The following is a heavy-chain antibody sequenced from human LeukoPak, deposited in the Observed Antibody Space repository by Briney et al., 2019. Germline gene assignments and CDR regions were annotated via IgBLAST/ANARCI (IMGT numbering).Heavy chain of an antibody. J-gene: IGHJ4*02. CDR3: ARGVPTPMVFRY. CDR1: GGSFSDYY. CDR2: INHSGST. Sequence: SETLSLTCAVYGGSFSDYYWSWIRQSPGKGLEWIGEINHSGSTKYNPSLKSRVAISIDTSKNQFSLHLTSVTAADTAVYYCARGVPTPMVFRYWGRGTLVTVSS. D-gene: IGHD3-10*01. V-gene: IGHV4-34*01.